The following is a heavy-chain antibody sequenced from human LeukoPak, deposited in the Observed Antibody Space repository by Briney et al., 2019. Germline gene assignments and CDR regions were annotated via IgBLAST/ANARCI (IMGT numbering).Heavy chain of an antibody. J-gene: IGHJ4*02. D-gene: IGHD1-1*01. CDR2: ISAAGGAT. V-gene: IGHV3-23*01. Sequence: GGSLRLSCAASGFTFSSYVMSWVRHAPGTGLECVSTISAAGGATYYADSVKGRFTISRDNSKNTLYLQMNSLRAEDTAVYFCAKERRTGAWMTDFWGQGTLVTVSS. CDR3: AKERRTGAWMTDF. CDR1: GFTFSSYV.